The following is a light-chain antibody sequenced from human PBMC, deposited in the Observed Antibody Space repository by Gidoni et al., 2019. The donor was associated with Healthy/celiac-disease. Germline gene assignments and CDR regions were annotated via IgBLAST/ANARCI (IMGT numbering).Light chain of an antibody. CDR3: QQYNNWPRT. CDR1: QSVSSN. J-gene: IGKJ1*01. CDR2: GAS. V-gene: IGKV3-15*01. Sequence: EIVMTQSPATLSVSPGERATLSCKASQSVSSNLAWYQHKPGQAPRLLIYGASTRATGIPARFSGSVSGTEFTLTISSLQSEEFAVYYCQQYNNWPRTFXXXTKVEIK.